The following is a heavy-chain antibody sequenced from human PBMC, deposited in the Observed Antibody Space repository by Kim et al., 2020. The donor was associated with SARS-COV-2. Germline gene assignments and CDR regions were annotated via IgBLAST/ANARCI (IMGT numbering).Heavy chain of an antibody. Sequence: LKSRVTISVDTSKSQFSLKLSSVTAADTAVYYCAGIRRYPLLYYDYGMDVWGQGTTVTVSS. D-gene: IGHD1-1*01. CDR3: AGIRRYPLLYYDYGMDV. J-gene: IGHJ6*02. V-gene: IGHV4-34*01.